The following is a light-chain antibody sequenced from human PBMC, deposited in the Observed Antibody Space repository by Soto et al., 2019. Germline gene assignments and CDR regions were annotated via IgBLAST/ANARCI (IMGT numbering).Light chain of an antibody. Sequence: EIVLTQSPATLSLSPGERATLSCRARQSVSSYLAWYQQKPGQAPRLLIYDASNRATGIPARFSGSGSGTDFTLTISSLEPEDFAVYYCQQRATFGPGTKVDSK. V-gene: IGKV3-11*01. CDR1: QSVSSY. J-gene: IGKJ3*01. CDR2: DAS. CDR3: QQRAT.